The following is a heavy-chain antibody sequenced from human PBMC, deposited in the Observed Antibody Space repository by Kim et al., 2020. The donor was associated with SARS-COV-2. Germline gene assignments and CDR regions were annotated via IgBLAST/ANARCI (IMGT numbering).Heavy chain of an antibody. D-gene: IGHD3-22*01. CDR2: MYYSGST. J-gene: IGHJ4*02. V-gene: IGHV4-39*01. CDR3: SMGDTSGYYDY. CDR1: VGSISSSSYY. Sequence: SETLSLTCTVSVGSISSSSYYWGWIRQPPGKGLEWIGIMYYSGSTYYNPSLKSRVTISVDTSKNQFSLKLSSVTAADTAVYYCSMGDTSGYYDYWGQGTRVTVST.